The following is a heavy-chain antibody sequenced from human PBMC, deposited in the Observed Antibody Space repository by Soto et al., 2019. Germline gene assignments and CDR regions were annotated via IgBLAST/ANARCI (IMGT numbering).Heavy chain of an antibody. V-gene: IGHV3-7*05. D-gene: IGHD3-16*01. J-gene: IGHJ4*02. CDR2: IKEDGSEK. CDR3: ANGGKNFDY. Sequence: GGSLRLSCAASGFTISSYWMSWVRQAPGKGPEWVANIKEDGSEKYYVDSVKGRFTISRDNAKNSLYLQMNSLRAEDTAVYYCANGGKNFDYWGQRTLVTVSS. CDR1: GFTISSYW.